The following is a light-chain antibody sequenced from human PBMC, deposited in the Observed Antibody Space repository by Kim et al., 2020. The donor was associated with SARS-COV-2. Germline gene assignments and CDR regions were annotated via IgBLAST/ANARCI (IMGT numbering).Light chain of an antibody. CDR1: SSNFGNAY. Sequence: QKVTIACSGSSSNFGNAYVSWYQQVPGTAPKLLIYDNNKRPSGIPDRFSGSKSGTSATLDITGLQTGDEADYYCGAWDTTLNAWVFGGGTQLTVL. CDR3: GAWDTTLNAWV. CDR2: DNN. J-gene: IGLJ3*02. V-gene: IGLV1-51*01.